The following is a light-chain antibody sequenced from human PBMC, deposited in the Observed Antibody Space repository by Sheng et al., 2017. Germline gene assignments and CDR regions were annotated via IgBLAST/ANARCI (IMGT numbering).Light chain of an antibody. V-gene: IGLV2-14*01. CDR1: SSDVGGYNY. J-gene: IGLJ1*01. Sequence: QSALTQPASVSGSPGQSITISCTGTSSDVGGYNYVSWYQQHPGKAPKLMIHDVSNRPSGVSNRFSGSKSGNTASLTIAGLQAEDEADYFCASYKSNSYVFGSGTKVTVL. CDR3: ASYKSNSYV. CDR2: DVS.